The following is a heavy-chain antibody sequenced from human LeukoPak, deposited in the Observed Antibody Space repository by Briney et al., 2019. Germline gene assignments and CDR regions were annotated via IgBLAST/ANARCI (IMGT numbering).Heavy chain of an antibody. J-gene: IGHJ3*02. CDR1: GYTLTSHY. V-gene: IGHV1-46*01. Sequence: ASVKVSCKASGYTLTSHYMHWVRQAPGQGLEWMGIVNPSGGGTSYAQKFQGRVTMTRDKSTSTVYMEVSSLRSEDTAVYYCARGIGPAFDAFDIWGQGTMVTVSS. CDR2: VNPSGGGT. CDR3: ARGIGPAFDAFDI.